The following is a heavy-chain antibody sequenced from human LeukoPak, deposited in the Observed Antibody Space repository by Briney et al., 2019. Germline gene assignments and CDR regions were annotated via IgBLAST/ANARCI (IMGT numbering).Heavy chain of an antibody. V-gene: IGHV3-72*01. J-gene: IGHJ4*02. Sequence: PGGSLRLSCAASGFTFSDHYMDWVRQAPGKGLEWVGRTRNKANSYTTEYAASVKGRFTISRDDSKNSLYLQMNSLKTEDTAVYYCARGATIDGAFDYWGQGTLVTVSS. CDR2: TRNKANSYTT. CDR3: ARGATIDGAFDY. CDR1: GFTFSDHY. D-gene: IGHD5-12*01.